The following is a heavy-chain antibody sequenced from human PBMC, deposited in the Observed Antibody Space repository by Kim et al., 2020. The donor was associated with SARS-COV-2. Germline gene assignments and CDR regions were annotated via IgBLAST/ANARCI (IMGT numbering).Heavy chain of an antibody. CDR3: ARGRGLGDSSSWYFVVAGWFDP. Sequence: SETLSLTCAVYGGSFSGYYWSWIRQPPGKGLEWIGEINHSGSTNYNPSLKSRVTISVDTSKNQFSLKLSSVTAADTAVYYCARGRGLGDSSSWYFVVAGWFDPWGQGTLVTVSS. D-gene: IGHD6-13*01. V-gene: IGHV4-34*01. J-gene: IGHJ5*02. CDR2: INHSGST. CDR1: GGSFSGYY.